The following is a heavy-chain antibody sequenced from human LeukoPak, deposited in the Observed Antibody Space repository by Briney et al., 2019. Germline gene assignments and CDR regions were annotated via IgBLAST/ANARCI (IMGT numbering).Heavy chain of an antibody. CDR3: ASSMVYGRWFDP. Sequence: SETLSLTCAVYGGSFSGYYWSWIRQPPGKGLEWIGEINHSGSTNYNPSLKSRVTISVDTSKNQFSLKLSSLTAADTAVYYCASSMVYGRWFDPWGQGTLVTVSS. CDR2: INHSGST. J-gene: IGHJ5*02. CDR1: GGSFSGYY. D-gene: IGHD2-8*01. V-gene: IGHV4-34*01.